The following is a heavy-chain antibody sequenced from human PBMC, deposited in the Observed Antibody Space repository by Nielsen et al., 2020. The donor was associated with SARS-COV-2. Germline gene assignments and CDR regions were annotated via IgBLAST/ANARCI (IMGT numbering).Heavy chain of an antibody. CDR2: ISYDGSNK. CDR3: ARDEGYSYGYLGDY. J-gene: IGHJ4*02. CDR1: GFTFSSYG. V-gene: IGHV3-30*03. D-gene: IGHD5-18*01. Sequence: GESLKISCAASGFTFSSYGMHRVRQAPGKGLEWVAVISYDGSNKYYADSVKGRFTISRDNSKNTLYLQMNSLRAEDTAVYYCARDEGYSYGYLGDYWGQGTLVTVSS.